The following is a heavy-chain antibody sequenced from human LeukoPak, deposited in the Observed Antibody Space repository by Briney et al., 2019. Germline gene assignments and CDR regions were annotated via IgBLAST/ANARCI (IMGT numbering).Heavy chain of an antibody. Sequence: PGGSLRLSCAASGFTFSTYNMNWVRQAPGKGLEWVSYISSSSSTIFYADSVKGRFTVSRDNAKNSLYLQMSSLRVEDTAVYYCTSYSGPGAFDFWGQGTVVTVSS. V-gene: IGHV3-48*01. CDR1: GFTFSTYN. J-gene: IGHJ3*01. CDR3: TSYSGPGAFDF. CDR2: ISSSSSTI. D-gene: IGHD2-15*01.